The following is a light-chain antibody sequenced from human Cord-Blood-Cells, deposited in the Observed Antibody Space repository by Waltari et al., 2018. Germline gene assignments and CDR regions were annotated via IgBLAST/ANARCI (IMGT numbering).Light chain of an antibody. CDR3: QQYNDWPLT. J-gene: IGKJ4*01. CDR2: DAY. CDR1: QSVSSN. Sequence: EIVMTQSPATLSVSLGVRATLSCRSSQSVSSNLAGYQQKPGQAPRRRIYDAYTRATGIPARFSGRGSGTEFTLTISSLQSEDFPVYYRQQYNDWPLTVDGVTKVEI. V-gene: IGKV3-15*01.